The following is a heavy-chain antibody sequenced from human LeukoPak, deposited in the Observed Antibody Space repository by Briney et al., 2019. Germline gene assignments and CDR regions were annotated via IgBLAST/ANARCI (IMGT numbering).Heavy chain of an antibody. CDR2: TYYMSKWYN. J-gene: IGHJ6*02. D-gene: IGHD3-3*02. CDR3: ARHFRGMDV. CDR1: GDSVSSNSAT. V-gene: IGHV6-1*01. Sequence: SQTLSLTCAITGDSVSSNSATWNWIRHSPSRGLEWLGRTYYMSKWYNEYAASVKSRISINPDTSKNQFSLQLNSVTPEDTAVYYCARHFRGMDVWGQGTTVTVSS.